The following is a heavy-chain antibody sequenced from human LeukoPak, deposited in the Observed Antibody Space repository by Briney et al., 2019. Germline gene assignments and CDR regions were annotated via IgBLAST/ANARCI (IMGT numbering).Heavy chain of an antibody. CDR2: IYYSGST. D-gene: IGHD3-22*01. CDR3: AREGSSGYYLYYYYMDV. J-gene: IGHJ6*03. Sequence: PSQTLSLTCTVSGGSISSGDYYWSWIRQPPGKGLEWIGYIYYSGSTYYNPYIKSRVTISVDTSKNQFSLKLSSVTAADTAVYYCAREGSSGYYLYYYYMDVRGKGTTVTVSS. CDR1: GGSISSGDYY. V-gene: IGHV4-30-4*08.